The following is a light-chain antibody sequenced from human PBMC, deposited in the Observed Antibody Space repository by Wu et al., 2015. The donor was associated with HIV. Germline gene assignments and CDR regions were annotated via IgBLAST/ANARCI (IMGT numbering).Light chain of an antibody. V-gene: IGKV3-20*01. CDR3: QQYGSSPLT. Sequence: EIVLTQSPGTLSLSPGERVTLSCRASQNIYNNYFAWYQQKPGQAPRLLIFDTSSGATGISDRFSGSGSGTDFTFTISRLEPEDFAVYYCQQYGSSPLTFGQGTRLE. J-gene: IGKJ5*01. CDR1: QNIYNNY. CDR2: DTS.